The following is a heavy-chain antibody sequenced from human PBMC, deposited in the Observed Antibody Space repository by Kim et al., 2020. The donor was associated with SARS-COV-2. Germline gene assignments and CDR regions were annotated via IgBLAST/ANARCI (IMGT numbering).Heavy chain of an antibody. V-gene: IGHV3-48*02. CDR3: ARAAGYSSSWHKEAPQIEDY. D-gene: IGHD6-13*01. J-gene: IGHJ4*02. CDR1: GFTFSSYS. Sequence: GGSLRLSCAASGFTFSSYSMNWVRQAPGKGLEWVSYISSSSSTIYYADSVKGRFTISRDNAKNSLYLQMNSLRDEDTAVYYCARAAGYSSSWHKEAPQIEDYWGQGTLVTVSS. CDR2: ISSSSSTI.